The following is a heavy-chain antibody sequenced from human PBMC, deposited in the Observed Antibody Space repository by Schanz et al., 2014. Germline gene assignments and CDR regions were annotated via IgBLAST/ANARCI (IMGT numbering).Heavy chain of an antibody. V-gene: IGHV3-23*01. Sequence: DVQLLESGGGLVQPGESLRLSCAASGFTFTTYAMTWVRQAPGKGLEWVSNISTTGSSTYYADSVKGRFTISRDNSKNTLNLQMTSVRAEYTASYYCAKDAAYYDSVISLDHWGQGTLVTVSS. D-gene: IGHD3-22*01. CDR2: ISTTGSST. J-gene: IGHJ4*02. CDR1: GFTFTTYA. CDR3: AKDAAYYDSVISLDH.